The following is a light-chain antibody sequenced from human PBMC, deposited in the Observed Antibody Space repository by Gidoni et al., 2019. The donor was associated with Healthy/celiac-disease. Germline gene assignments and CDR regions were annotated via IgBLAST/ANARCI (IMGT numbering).Light chain of an antibody. J-gene: IGKJ4*01. CDR3: MQALQTPLT. Sequence: DLVMTSSPPSLPVTPGEPASISCRSSQSLLHSNGYNYLDWYLQKPGQSPQLLIYLGSNRASGVPDRFSGSGSGTDFTLKISRVEAEDVGVYYCMQALQTPLTFGGGTKVEIK. CDR1: QSLLHSNGYNY. CDR2: LGS. V-gene: IGKV2-28*01.